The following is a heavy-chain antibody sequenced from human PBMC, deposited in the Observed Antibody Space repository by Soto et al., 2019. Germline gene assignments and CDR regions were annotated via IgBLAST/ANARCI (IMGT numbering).Heavy chain of an antibody. CDR1: GLTFSIYW. Sequence: WGSLRLSCAASGLTFSIYWMSWVRQAPGKGLEWVANINQDGSEKYYVDSVKGRFTISRDNAKNSLYMQMNSLRAEDTAVYYCGRENGGYRGQGPLVTSP. J-gene: IGHJ4*02. D-gene: IGHD3-22*01. CDR3: GRENGGY. V-gene: IGHV3-7*01. CDR2: INQDGSEK.